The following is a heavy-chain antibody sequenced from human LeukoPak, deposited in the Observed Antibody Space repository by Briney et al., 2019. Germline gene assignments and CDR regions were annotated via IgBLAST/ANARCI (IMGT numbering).Heavy chain of an antibody. D-gene: IGHD3-9*01. J-gene: IGHJ3*02. CDR3: AKEYDILTGYYAFDI. CDR1: GFTFRSYG. CDR2: IRYDGSNK. Sequence: GGSLRLSCAASGFTFRSYGMHWVRQAPGKGLEWVAFIRYDGSNKYYADSVKGRFTISRDNSKNTLYLQMNSLRAEDTAVYYCAKEYDILTGYYAFDIWGQGTMVTVSS. V-gene: IGHV3-30*02.